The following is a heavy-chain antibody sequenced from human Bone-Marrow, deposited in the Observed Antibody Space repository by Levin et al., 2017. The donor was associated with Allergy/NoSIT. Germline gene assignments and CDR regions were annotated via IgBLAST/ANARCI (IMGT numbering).Heavy chain of an antibody. CDR1: GASIESGDHY. CDR3: ASPNYYDSSAYVY. J-gene: IGHJ4*02. Sequence: SSETLSLTCTVSGASIESGDHYWSWIRQSPGKGLEWIGYIYYGATYYTPSLKSRVTISIDTSKNQFSLKLNSVTAADTAMYFCASPNYYDSSAYVYWGPGTLVTVSS. V-gene: IGHV4-30-4*01. D-gene: IGHD3-22*01. CDR2: IYYGAT.